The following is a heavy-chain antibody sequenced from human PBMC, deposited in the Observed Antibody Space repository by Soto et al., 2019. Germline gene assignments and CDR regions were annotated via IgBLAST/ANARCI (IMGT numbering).Heavy chain of an antibody. CDR2: IYYSGST. D-gene: IGHD6-19*01. Sequence: SETLSLTCTVSGGSISSSSYYWGWIRQPPGKGLEWIGSIYYSGSTYYNPSLKSRVTISVDTSKNQFSLKLSSVTAADTAVYYCARSGPLAVAGTDYYYGMDVWGQGTTVT. CDR1: GGSISSSSYY. CDR3: ARSGPLAVAGTDYYYGMDV. J-gene: IGHJ6*02. V-gene: IGHV4-39*01.